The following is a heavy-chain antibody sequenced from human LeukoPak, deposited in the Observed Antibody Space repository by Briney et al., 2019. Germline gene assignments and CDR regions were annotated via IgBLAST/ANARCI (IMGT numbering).Heavy chain of an antibody. D-gene: IGHD2/OR15-2a*01. CDR1: GFTFRRYW. J-gene: IGHJ4*02. CDR2: IKQDGSEK. V-gene: IGHV3-7*01. Sequence: GGSLRLSCAASGFTFRRYWMCWVRQAPGKGLEWVANIKQDGSEKYYVDSVKGRFTISRDNAKNSLFLQMNSLTADDTAVYYCARERTTIVSGTTIGAYWGQGTLVTVSS. CDR3: ARERTTIVSGTTIGAY.